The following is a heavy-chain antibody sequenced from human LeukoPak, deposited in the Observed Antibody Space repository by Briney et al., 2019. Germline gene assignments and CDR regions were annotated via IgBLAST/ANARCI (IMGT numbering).Heavy chain of an antibody. J-gene: IGHJ4*02. D-gene: IGHD2-2*01. Sequence: GGSLRLSCAASGFTFSSYGMHWVRQAPGKGLEWVAFIRYDGSNKYYADSVKGRFTISRDNSKNTLYLQMNSLRAEDTAVYYCVKEYCSSPGCYVGWDGYWGQGTLVTV. CDR2: IRYDGSNK. CDR3: VKEYCSSPGCYVGWDGY. CDR1: GFTFSSYG. V-gene: IGHV3-30*02.